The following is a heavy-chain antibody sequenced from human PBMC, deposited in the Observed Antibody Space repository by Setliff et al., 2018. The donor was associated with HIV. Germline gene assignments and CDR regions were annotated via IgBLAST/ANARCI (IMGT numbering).Heavy chain of an antibody. Sequence: PSETLSLTCTVSGGSITSSRHYWGWIRQPPGKGLEWIGSVYYSGTTYYNPSLKRRVTISVDTSKNQFSLRLTSVTAADTAVYYCARRRFVVVPTAPEADYWGQGTLVTVSS. D-gene: IGHD2-2*01. V-gene: IGHV4-39*01. CDR3: ARRRFVVVPTAPEADY. CDR2: VYYSGTT. J-gene: IGHJ4*02. CDR1: GGSITSSRHY.